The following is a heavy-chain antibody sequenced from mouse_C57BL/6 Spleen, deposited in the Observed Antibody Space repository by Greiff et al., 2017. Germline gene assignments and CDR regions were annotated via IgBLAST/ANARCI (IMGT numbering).Heavy chain of an antibody. D-gene: IGHD4-1*01. CDR2: ISSGGSYT. J-gene: IGHJ1*03. CDR3: ESQDPLGLDV. Sequence: DVKLVESGGDLVKPGGSLKLSCAASGFTFSSYGMSLVRQTPDKRLEWVATISSGGSYTYYPDSVKGRFTISRANAKNTLYLQMSSLKSQDTAMYYCESQDPLGLDVWGRGTTVPVTS. CDR1: GFTFSSYG. V-gene: IGHV5-6*02.